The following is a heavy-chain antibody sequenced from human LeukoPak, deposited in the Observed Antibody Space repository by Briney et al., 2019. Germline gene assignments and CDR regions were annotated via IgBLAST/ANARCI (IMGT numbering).Heavy chain of an antibody. CDR1: GFTFSSYA. J-gene: IGHJ6*02. Sequence: GGSLRLSCAASGFTFSSYAMSWVRQAPGKGLEWVSAISGSGGSTYYADSVKGRFTISRDNSKNTLYLQMNSLRVEDTAVYYCARGTFGVVISPAYYYYGMDVWGQGTTVTVSS. D-gene: IGHD3-3*01. CDR3: ARGTFGVVISPAYYYYGMDV. V-gene: IGHV3-23*01. CDR2: ISGSGGST.